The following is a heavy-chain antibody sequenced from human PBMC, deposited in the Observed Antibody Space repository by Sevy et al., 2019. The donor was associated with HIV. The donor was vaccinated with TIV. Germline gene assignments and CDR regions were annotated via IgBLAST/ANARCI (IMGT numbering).Heavy chain of an antibody. CDR2: ISWNSGSI. Sequence: GGSLRLSCAASGFTFDDYAMHWVRQAPGKGLEWVSGISWNSGSIGYADSVKGRLTISRDNAKNSLYLQMNSLRAEDTALYYCAKDINVYCSSTSCSYYFDYWGQGTLVTVSS. V-gene: IGHV3-9*01. J-gene: IGHJ4*02. D-gene: IGHD2-2*01. CDR1: GFTFDDYA. CDR3: AKDINVYCSSTSCSYYFDY.